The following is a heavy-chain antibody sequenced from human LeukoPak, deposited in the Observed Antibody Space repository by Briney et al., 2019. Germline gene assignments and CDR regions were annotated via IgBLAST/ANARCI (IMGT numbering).Heavy chain of an antibody. CDR3: ARIISAISYGDAFDV. D-gene: IGHD1-26*01. Sequence: GSLRLTCAASGFTFRSYWMTWVRQAPGKGLEWVANIKEDGSQKYYVYSVQGRFTISRDNAKNSLYLHMDSLRAEDTAVYYCARIISAISYGDAFDVWGQGTIVTVSS. V-gene: IGHV3-7*01. J-gene: IGHJ3*01. CDR1: GFTFRSYW. CDR2: IKEDGSQK.